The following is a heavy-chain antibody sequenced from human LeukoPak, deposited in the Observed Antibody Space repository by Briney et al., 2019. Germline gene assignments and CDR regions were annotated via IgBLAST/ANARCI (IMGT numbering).Heavy chain of an antibody. J-gene: IGHJ5*02. D-gene: IGHD2-2*01. V-gene: IGHV3-11*01. CDR2: ISSSGSTI. CDR3: ARSTSWNHSFDP. Sequence: GGSLRLSCAASGFTFSDYYMSWIRQAPGKGLEWVSYISSSGSTIYYADSVKGRFTISRDNAKNSLYLQMNSLRAEDTAVYYYARSTSWNHSFDPWGQGTLVTVSS. CDR1: GFTFSDYY.